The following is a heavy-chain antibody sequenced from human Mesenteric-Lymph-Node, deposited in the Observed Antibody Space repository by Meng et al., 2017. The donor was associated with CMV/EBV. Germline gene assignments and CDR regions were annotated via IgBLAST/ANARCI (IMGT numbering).Heavy chain of an antibody. D-gene: IGHD1-26*01. Sequence: SLKISCAASGFTFDDYAMHWVRQAPGKGLEWVSGISWNSGTVGYADSVKGRFTISRDNAKSSLHLQMNSLRVEDTALYYCTKWEPSFDVFDIWGQGTMVTVSS. CDR1: GFTFDDYA. CDR2: ISWNSGTV. CDR3: TKWEPSFDVFDI. V-gene: IGHV3-9*01. J-gene: IGHJ3*02.